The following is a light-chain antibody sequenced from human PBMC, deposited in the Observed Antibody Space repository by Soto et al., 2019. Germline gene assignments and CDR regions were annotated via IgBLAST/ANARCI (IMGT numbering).Light chain of an antibody. CDR2: AAS. CDR3: QQSYGTPIT. Sequence: IQVTQSPSSLSASVGDRVTITCRTSQGIRSALGWYQQKPGKVPKLLIYAASTLQSEVPSRFSGSGSGTDFTLTITSLQPEDFATYYCQQSYGTPITFGQGTRLEIK. CDR1: QGIRSA. J-gene: IGKJ5*01. V-gene: IGKV1-39*01.